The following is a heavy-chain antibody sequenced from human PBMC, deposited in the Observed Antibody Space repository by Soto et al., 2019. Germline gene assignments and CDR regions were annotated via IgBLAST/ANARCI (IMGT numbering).Heavy chain of an antibody. J-gene: IGHJ5*02. D-gene: IGHD2-15*01. CDR3: AHSWYCSGGSCYYSNRFDP. CDR2: TYHSGNP. V-gene: IGHV4-30-2*01. Sequence: IRQPPGKALEWIGHTYHSGNPYYNPSLKSRVIISVDRSKNQFSLKLSSVTAADTAVYYCAHSWYCSGGSCYYSNRFDPWGQGTLVTVSS.